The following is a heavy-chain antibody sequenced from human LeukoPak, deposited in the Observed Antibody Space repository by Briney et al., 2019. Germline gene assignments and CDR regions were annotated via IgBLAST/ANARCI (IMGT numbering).Heavy chain of an antibody. CDR2: IYSGGST. J-gene: IGHJ6*03. D-gene: IGHD4-17*01. CDR1: GFTVSSNY. CDR3: ARDQSTTVTTSFGYYYYMDV. Sequence: GGSLRLSCAASGFTVSSNYMSWVRQAPGKGLEWVSVIYSGGSTYYADSVKCRFTISRDNSKNTLYLQMNSLRAEDTAVYYCARDQSTTVTTSFGYYYYMDVWGKGTTVTVSS. V-gene: IGHV3-53*01.